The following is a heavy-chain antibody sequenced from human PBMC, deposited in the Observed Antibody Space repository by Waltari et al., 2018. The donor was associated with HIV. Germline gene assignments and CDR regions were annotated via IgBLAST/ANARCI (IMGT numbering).Heavy chain of an antibody. CDR1: GLPFINYA. D-gene: IGHD1-26*01. CDR3: AKDYSGSYTRGYSDY. CDR2: ISGSGGST. J-gene: IGHJ4*02. Sequence: EVQLLESGGGLGQPGGSLRLSCAASGLPFINYALGWVRPAPGKGLEWVSGISGSGGSTYYADSVKGRFTISRDNSKNTLYLQMNSLRADDTALYYCAKDYSGSYTRGYSDYWGQGTLVTVSS. V-gene: IGHV3-23*01.